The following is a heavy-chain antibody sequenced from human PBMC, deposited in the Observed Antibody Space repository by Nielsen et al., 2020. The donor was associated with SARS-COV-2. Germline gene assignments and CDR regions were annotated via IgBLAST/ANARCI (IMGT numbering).Heavy chain of an antibody. CDR1: GFIFSSYT. CDR2: ISGGGST. Sequence: GESLKISCVGSGFIFSSYTMHWVRQAPGKGLEWVSAISGGGSTFYAESVRGRFTVSRENFRKTLYLEMNSLRAEDTAIYYCARSVMMADATRAFDSWGQGSLVTVSS. CDR3: ARSVMMADATRAFDS. D-gene: IGHD2/OR15-2a*01. J-gene: IGHJ5*01. V-gene: IGHV3-23*01.